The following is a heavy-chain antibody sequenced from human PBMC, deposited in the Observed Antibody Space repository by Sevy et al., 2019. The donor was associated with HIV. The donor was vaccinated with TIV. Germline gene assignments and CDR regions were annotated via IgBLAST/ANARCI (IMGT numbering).Heavy chain of an antibody. J-gene: IGHJ6*02. Sequence: GGSLRLSCAASGFTFSNAWMSWVRQAPGKGLEWVGRIKSKTDCGTTDNVAPVKGRFTISRDDSKNTLFLQMNSLKTEDTAVYYCSTDPIIVLLVTDGMDVWGQGTTVTVSS. D-gene: IGHD2-8*02. V-gene: IGHV3-15*01. CDR2: IKSKTDCGTT. CDR1: GFTFSNAW. CDR3: STDPIIVLLVTDGMDV.